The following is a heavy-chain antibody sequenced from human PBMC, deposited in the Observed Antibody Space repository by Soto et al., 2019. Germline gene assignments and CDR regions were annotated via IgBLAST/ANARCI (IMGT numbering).Heavy chain of an antibody. Sequence: QVPLVQSGAEVKKPGASVKVSCNASGYTFTSYAMHWVRQAPGQRLEWMGWINAGNGNTKYSQKFQGRVTITRDTSASTAYMELSSLRSEDTAVYYCARAVLSWSWFDPWGQGTLVTVSS. V-gene: IGHV1-3*01. CDR1: GYTFTSYA. CDR3: ARAVLSWSWFDP. CDR2: INAGNGNT. J-gene: IGHJ5*02. D-gene: IGHD3-3*01.